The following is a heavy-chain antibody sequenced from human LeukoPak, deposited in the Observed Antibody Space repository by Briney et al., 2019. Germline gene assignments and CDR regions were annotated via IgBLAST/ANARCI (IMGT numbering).Heavy chain of an antibody. D-gene: IGHD3-10*01. CDR1: GFTFRSYA. Sequence: GGSLRLSCAVSGFTFRSYAMHWVHQAPGKGLEWVAVISYDGSNQKYADSVKGRFTISRDNAKNSLYLQMNSLRAEDTAVYYCARTRYYYGPIDYWGQGTLVTVSS. V-gene: IGHV3-30*04. CDR2: ISYDGSNQ. J-gene: IGHJ4*02. CDR3: ARTRYYYGPIDY.